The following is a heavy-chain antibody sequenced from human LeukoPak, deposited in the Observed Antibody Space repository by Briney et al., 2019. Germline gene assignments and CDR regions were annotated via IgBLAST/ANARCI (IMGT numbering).Heavy chain of an antibody. CDR3: ARASYYDSSGLLGATDAFDI. CDR1: GGSFSGYY. D-gene: IGHD3-22*01. Sequence: SETLSLTCAVYGGSFSGYYWSWIRQPPGKGLEWIGEINHSGSTNYNPSLKSRVTISVDTSKNQFSLKLSSVTAADTAVYYCARASYYDSSGLLGATDAFDIWGQGTMVTVSS. V-gene: IGHV4-34*01. CDR2: INHSGST. J-gene: IGHJ3*02.